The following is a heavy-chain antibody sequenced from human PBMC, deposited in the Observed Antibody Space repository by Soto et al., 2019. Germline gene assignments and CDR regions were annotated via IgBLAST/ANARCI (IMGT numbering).Heavy chain of an antibody. CDR3: ARGLYTGSPPLSS. D-gene: IGHD1-26*01. CDR2: INQDGNEK. CDR1: RFTFSSYW. V-gene: IGHV3-7*03. Sequence: HPGGSLRLSCAASRFTFSSYWMTWVRRAPGKGLEWVANINQDGNEKNYVDSVKGRFIISRDNAKNSLYLQMNSLRAEDAAVYYWARGLYTGSPPLSSGGQGTLVTVSS. J-gene: IGHJ4*02.